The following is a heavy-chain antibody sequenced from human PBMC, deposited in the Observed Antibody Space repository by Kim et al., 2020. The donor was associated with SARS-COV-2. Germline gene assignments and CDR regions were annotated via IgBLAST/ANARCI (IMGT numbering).Heavy chain of an antibody. CDR1: GFTFSSTW. CDR3: AKVGYYDTTNYYAYFQD. J-gene: IGHJ1*01. CDR2: MNYDGSDI. Sequence: GGSLRLSCAASGFTFSSTWMHWVRQAPGKGLVWVSRMNYDGSDISYADSVKGRFTISRDKAKNTLYLQMNSLTDEDTAIYYCAKVGYYDTTNYYAYFQDWGQGTLVTVSS. D-gene: IGHD3-22*01. V-gene: IGHV3-74*01.